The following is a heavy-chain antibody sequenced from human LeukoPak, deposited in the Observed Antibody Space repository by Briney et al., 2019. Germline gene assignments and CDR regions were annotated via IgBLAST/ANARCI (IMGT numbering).Heavy chain of an antibody. D-gene: IGHD3-22*01. V-gene: IGHV4-59*01. J-gene: IGHJ2*01. CDR1: GGSIRSYF. CDR2: IYYSGST. Sequence: SETLSLTCTVSGGSIRSYFWSWIRQPPGKGLEWIGYIYYSGSTNYNPSLKSRVTISVDTSKNQFSLKLSSVTAADTAVYYCARGSDHYDSSGYRYFDLWGRGTLATVSS. CDR3: ARGSDHYDSSGYRYFDL.